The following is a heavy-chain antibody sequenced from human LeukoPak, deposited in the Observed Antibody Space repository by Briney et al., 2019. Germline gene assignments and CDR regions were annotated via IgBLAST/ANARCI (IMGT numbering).Heavy chain of an antibody. CDR1: GLTFSSYA. V-gene: IGHV3-23*01. CDR3: AKRYSGYDSKGTDDY. J-gene: IGHJ4*02. Sequence: GGSLRLSGAAFGLTFSSYAMSWVRQGPGKGLNWVSAISVSGGSTYYADSVKRRFAISRDNSKNTLYLQMNSLRAEDTAVYYCAKRYSGYDSKGTDDYWGQGTLVTVSS. CDR2: ISVSGGST. D-gene: IGHD5-12*01.